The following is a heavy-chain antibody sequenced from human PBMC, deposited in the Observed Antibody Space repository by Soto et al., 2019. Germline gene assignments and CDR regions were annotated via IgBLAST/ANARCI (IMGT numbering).Heavy chain of an antibody. CDR1: GGSISSSSYY. V-gene: IGHV4-39*01. CDR2: IYYSGST. Sequence: PSETLSLTCTVSGGSISSSSYYWGWIRQPPGKGLEWVGSIYYSGSTYYNPSLKSRVTISVDTSKNQFSLKLSSVTAADTAVYYCARVSYSNPGGYYHYYMDAWGKGTTVTVSS. D-gene: IGHD4-4*01. CDR3: ARVSYSNPGGYYHYYMDA. J-gene: IGHJ6*03.